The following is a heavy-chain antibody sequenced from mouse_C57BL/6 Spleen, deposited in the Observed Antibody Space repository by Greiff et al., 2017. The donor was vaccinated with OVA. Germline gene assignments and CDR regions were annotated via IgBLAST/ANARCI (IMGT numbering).Heavy chain of an antibody. CDR1: GYTFTSYW. J-gene: IGHJ3*01. CDR3: AREGGYDYGPFAY. V-gene: IGHV1-7*01. Sequence: QVQLKESGAELAKPGASVKLSCTASGYTFTSYWMHWVKQRPGQGLEWIGYINPSSGSTKYTQKFKYKATLTAAKSSSTAYMQLSSMTYEDSAVYYCAREGGYDYGPFAYWGQGTLVTVSA. CDR2: INPSSGST. D-gene: IGHD2-4*01.